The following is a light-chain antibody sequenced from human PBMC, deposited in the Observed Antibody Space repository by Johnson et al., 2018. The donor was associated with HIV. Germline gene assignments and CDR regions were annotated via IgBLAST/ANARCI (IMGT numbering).Light chain of an antibody. J-gene: IGLJ1*01. CDR1: SSNIGNNY. CDR3: GTWDTSLSAYV. V-gene: IGLV1-51*02. CDR2: ETN. Sequence: QSVLTQPPSVSAAPGQKVTISCSGSSSNIGNNYISWYQQHPGTAPKLLIYETNKRPSGIPDRFSGSKSGTSATLGITGLQTGDEADYYCGTWDTSLSAYVFGTGTKVTVL.